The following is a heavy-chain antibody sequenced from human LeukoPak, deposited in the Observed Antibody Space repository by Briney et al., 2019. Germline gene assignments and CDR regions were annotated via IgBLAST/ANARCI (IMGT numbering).Heavy chain of an antibody. Sequence: ASVKVSCKASGYIFTSYGISWVRQAPGQGLEWMGWISAYNGNTNYAQKLQGRVTMTTDTSTSTAYMELRSVRSDDTAVYYCARDPPYYDSSGYYVYWGQGTLVTVSS. CDR1: GYIFTSYG. CDR3: ARDPPYYDSSGYYVY. V-gene: IGHV1-18*01. J-gene: IGHJ4*02. CDR2: ISAYNGNT. D-gene: IGHD3-22*01.